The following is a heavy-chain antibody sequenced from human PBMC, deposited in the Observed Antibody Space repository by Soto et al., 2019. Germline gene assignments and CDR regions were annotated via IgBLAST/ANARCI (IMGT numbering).Heavy chain of an antibody. V-gene: IGHV4-38-2*02. CDR1: GYFISSRYY. Sequence: SETLSLTCVVSGYFISSRYYWGCIRQPPGKGLEWIGGIYHSGSTYYNPSLKSRVTISVDTSKNQFSLKLRSVTAADTAVYYCARDISYSSSWYHYYYYYGLEVWGQGTTVTVCS. CDR3: ARDISYSSSWYHYYYYYGLEV. J-gene: IGHJ6*02. D-gene: IGHD6-13*01. CDR2: IYHSGST.